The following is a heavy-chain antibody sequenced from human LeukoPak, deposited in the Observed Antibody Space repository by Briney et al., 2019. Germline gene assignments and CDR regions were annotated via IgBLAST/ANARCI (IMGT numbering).Heavy chain of an antibody. Sequence: ASVKVSRKASGYSLTSYFMHCVRQAPGQGLEWMGVMNPSGDGTTFTQKFQGRVTVTRDMSTSTDFMELTSLRSEDTAVYFCTREWPSTGYFDYWGQGTLVTVSS. CDR3: TREWPSTGYFDY. D-gene: IGHD1-1*01. CDR1: GYSLTSYF. V-gene: IGHV1-46*01. J-gene: IGHJ4*02. CDR2: MNPSGDGT.